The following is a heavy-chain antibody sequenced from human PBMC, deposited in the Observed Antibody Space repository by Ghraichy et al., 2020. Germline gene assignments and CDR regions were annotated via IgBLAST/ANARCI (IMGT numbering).Heavy chain of an antibody. CDR2: ISGSGGST. J-gene: IGHJ5*02. CDR1: GFTFSSYA. D-gene: IGHD2-15*01. V-gene: IGHV3-23*01. CDR3: AKRPEDIVVVVAGNWFDP. Sequence: LSLTCAASGFTFSSYAMSWVRQAPGKGLEWVSAISGSGGSTYYADSVKGRFTISRDNSKNTLYLQMNSLRAEDTAVYYCAKRPEDIVVVVAGNWFDPWGQGTLVTVSS.